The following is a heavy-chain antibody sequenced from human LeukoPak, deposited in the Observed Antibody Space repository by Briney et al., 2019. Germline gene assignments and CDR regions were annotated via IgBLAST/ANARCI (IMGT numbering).Heavy chain of an antibody. CDR2: ITPSGGI. J-gene: IGHJ4*02. CDR3: ASSYDSSGYSLQFDY. Sequence: ASVKVSCKASGYTFSNYDMNWVRQAPGQGLEWMGMITPSGGISYAQKFQGRVTMTRDMSTSTVYMELSSLRSEDTAVYYCASSYDSSGYSLQFDYWGQGTLVAVSS. CDR1: GYTFSNYD. D-gene: IGHD3-22*01. V-gene: IGHV1-46*01.